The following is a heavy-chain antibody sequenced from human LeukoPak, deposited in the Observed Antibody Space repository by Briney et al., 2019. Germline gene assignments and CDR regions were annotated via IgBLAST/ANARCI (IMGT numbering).Heavy chain of an antibody. J-gene: IGHJ4*02. Sequence: PSETLSLTCTVSGGSISSSSYYWGWIRQPPGKGLEWIGSIYYSGSTYYNPSLKSRVTISVDTSKNQFSLKLSSVTAADTAVYYCARDLAGSEAGFDYWGQGTLVTVSS. D-gene: IGHD3-10*01. CDR2: IYYSGST. CDR3: ARDLAGSEAGFDY. CDR1: GGSISSSSYY. V-gene: IGHV4-39*07.